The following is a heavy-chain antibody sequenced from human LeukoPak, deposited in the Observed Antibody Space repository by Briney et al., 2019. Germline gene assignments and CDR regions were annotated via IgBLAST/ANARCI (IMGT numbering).Heavy chain of an antibody. CDR3: ARDRGGATWFDY. CDR1: GGSISSGDYY. J-gene: IGHJ4*02. Sequence: SETLSLTCTVSGGSISSGDYYWSWIRQPPGKGLEWIGYIYYSGSTYYNPSLKSRVTTSVDTSKNQFSLKLSSVTAADTAVYYCARDRGGATWFDYWGQGTLVTVSS. CDR2: IYYSGST. D-gene: IGHD1-26*01. V-gene: IGHV4-30-4*08.